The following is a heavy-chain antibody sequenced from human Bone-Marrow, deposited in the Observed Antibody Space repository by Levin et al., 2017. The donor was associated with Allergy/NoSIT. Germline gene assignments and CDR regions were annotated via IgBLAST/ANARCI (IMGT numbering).Heavy chain of an antibody. Sequence: SETLSLTCAVSGGSISSSNWWSWVRQPPGKGLEWIGEIYHSGSTNYNPSLKSRVTISVDKSKNQFSLKLSSVTAADTAVYYCARDVLGWGPSRSIAAAGTGYFDYWGQGTLVTVSS. J-gene: IGHJ4*02. D-gene: IGHD6-13*01. CDR1: GGSISSSNW. V-gene: IGHV4-4*02. CDR3: ARDVLGWGPSRSIAAAGTGYFDY. CDR2: IYHSGST.